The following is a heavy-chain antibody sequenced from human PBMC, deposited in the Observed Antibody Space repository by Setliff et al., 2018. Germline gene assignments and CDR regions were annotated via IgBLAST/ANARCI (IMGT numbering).Heavy chain of an antibody. J-gene: IGHJ6*03. Sequence: SETLSLTCTVSDDSISSRHYYWSWIRQPAGKGLEWLGQIYTSWSTNYNPSLKGRATLSIDASKKQFSLRLNSMTAADTAVYYCARGITSGGYWGQRFLYLDVWGRGTTVTVSS. CDR3: ARGITSGGYWGQRFLYLDV. D-gene: IGHD3-22*01. V-gene: IGHV4-61*09. CDR2: IYTSWST. CDR1: DDSISSRHYY.